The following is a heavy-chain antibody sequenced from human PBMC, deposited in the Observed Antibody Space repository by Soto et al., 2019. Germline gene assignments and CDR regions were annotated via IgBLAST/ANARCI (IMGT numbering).Heavy chain of an antibody. J-gene: IGHJ4*02. CDR3: ARVPARYGDLDY. CDR1: GFTFSSYS. Sequence: GGSLRLSCAASGFTFSSYSMNWVRQAPGKGLEWVSYISISSTTIYYSDSVKGRFACPRDNAKNSLYLQMNSLRDEDTAVYYCARVPARYGDLDYWGQGALVTVSS. CDR2: ISISSTTI. V-gene: IGHV3-48*02. D-gene: IGHD4-17*01.